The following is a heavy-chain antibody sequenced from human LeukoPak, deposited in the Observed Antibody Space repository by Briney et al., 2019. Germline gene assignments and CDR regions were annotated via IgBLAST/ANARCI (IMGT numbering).Heavy chain of an antibody. CDR2: INWNGGST. V-gene: IGHV3-20*04. J-gene: IGHJ4*02. CDR1: GFTFDDYG. Sequence: GGSLRLSCAASGFTFDDYGMSWVRHAPGKGLEWVSGINWNGGSTGYADSVKGRFTISRDNAKNSLYLQMNSLRAEDAALYYCARAFKYSMSGYYFDYWGQGTLVTVSS. D-gene: IGHD2-21*01. CDR3: ARAFKYSMSGYYFDY.